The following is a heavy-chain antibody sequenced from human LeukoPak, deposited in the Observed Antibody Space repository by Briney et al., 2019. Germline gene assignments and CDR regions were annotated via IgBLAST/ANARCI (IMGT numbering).Heavy chain of an antibody. D-gene: IGHD1-26*01. Sequence: GGSLRLSCAASGFTFSNAWMNWVRQAPGKGLEWVANIKQDGSEKYYVDSLRGRFTISRDNAKNSLYLQMNSLRAEDTAVYYCARDMGGVVGATTAFDIWGQGTMVTVSS. J-gene: IGHJ3*02. CDR2: IKQDGSEK. V-gene: IGHV3-7*03. CDR1: GFTFSNAW. CDR3: ARDMGGVVGATTAFDI.